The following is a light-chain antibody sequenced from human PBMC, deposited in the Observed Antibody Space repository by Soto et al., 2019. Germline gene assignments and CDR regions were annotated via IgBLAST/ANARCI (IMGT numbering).Light chain of an antibody. CDR2: GAS. CDR3: QQYGTSPIT. Sequence: EIVLTQSPGTLSLSPGERATLSCRASQSVTSRHLAWYQQKPGQAPRLLIYGASSRATGIPDSFSGSGSGTDFTLTISRLEPEDFVVYYCQQYGTSPITFGQGTRLEIK. CDR1: QSVTSRH. V-gene: IGKV3-20*01. J-gene: IGKJ5*01.